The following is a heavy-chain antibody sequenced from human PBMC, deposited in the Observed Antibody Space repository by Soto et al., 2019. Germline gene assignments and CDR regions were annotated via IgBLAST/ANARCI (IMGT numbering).Heavy chain of an antibody. Sequence: QVQLVQSGAEVKKPGSSVKVSCKASGGTFSSYTISWVRQAPGQGLEWMGRIIPIRGIANYAQKFQGRVTITADKSTSTAYMELSSLRSEDTAVYYCARDGIAAADTGIGYWGQGTLVTVSS. CDR1: GGTFSSYT. J-gene: IGHJ4*02. V-gene: IGHV1-69*08. CDR2: IIPIRGIA. D-gene: IGHD6-13*01. CDR3: ARDGIAAADTGIGY.